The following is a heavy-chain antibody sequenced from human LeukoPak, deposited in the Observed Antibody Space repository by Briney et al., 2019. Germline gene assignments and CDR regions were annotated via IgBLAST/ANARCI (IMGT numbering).Heavy chain of an antibody. D-gene: IGHD5-12*01. Sequence: PGGSLRLSCAASGFTFSSYAMHWVRQAPGKGLEWVANIKEDGSEKYYVDSVKGRFTISRDNAKNSLYLQMNSLRAEDTAVYYCVRGYELGDYWGQGTLVTVSS. CDR2: IKEDGSEK. J-gene: IGHJ4*02. V-gene: IGHV3-7*04. CDR1: GFTFSSYA. CDR3: VRGYELGDY.